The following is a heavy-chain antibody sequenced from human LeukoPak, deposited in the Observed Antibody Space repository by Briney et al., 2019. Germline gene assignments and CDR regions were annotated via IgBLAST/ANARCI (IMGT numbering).Heavy chain of an antibody. CDR1: GDYISTYY. V-gene: IGHV4-59*08. CDR2: IYNSGST. J-gene: IGHJ4*02. Sequence: SETLSLTCTVSGDYISTYYWNWIRQSPGKGLEWIGYIYNSGSTNYNPSLKSRVTISVDTSKNQFSLMLTSVTAADTAVYYCARQGPGYSYANYYSDYWGQGTVVTVSS. D-gene: IGHD5-18*01. CDR3: ARQGPGYSYANYYSDY.